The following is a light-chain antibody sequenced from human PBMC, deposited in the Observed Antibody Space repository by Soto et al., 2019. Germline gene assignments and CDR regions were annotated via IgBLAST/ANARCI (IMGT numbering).Light chain of an antibody. Sequence: DIQLTQSPSFLSASLGDRVTITCRASQGIASYLAWCQQKPGKAPKLLIYGASTLQSGVPSRFSGSGSGTEYTLTIRSLQPEDFATYYCQQLKSYPITFGGGTKVEIK. V-gene: IGKV1-9*01. CDR2: GAS. J-gene: IGKJ4*01. CDR1: QGIASY. CDR3: QQLKSYPIT.